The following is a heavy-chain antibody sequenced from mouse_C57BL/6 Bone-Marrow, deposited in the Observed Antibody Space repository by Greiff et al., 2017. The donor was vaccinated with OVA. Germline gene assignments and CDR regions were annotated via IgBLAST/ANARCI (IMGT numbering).Heavy chain of an antibody. J-gene: IGHJ4*01. CDR1: GYTFTSYW. CDR2: IDPNSGGT. D-gene: IGHD2-14*01. CDR3: ARSGTVMDY. Sequence: VQLQQPGAELVKPGASVKLSCKASGYTFTSYWMHWVKQRPGRGLEWIGRIDPNSGGTTYNEKFKSKATLTVDKPSSTASMQLRSLTSEDSAVYYCARSGTVMDYWCQGPSVTVSS. V-gene: IGHV1-72*01.